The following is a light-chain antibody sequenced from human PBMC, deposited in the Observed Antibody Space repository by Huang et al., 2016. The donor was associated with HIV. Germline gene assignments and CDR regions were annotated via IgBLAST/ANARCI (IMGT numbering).Light chain of an antibody. CDR3: QHYNNWPLFT. Sequence: IIMIQSPATLSVSPGDRATLSCSTSQSVRSNLAWYQQKAGQAPSLLIFGAATRATGVPARFSGSGSWTEFTLTISNVQSEDFAVYYCQHYNNWPLFTFGPGTKVDIK. CDR1: QSVRSN. CDR2: GAA. J-gene: IGKJ3*01. V-gene: IGKV3-15*01.